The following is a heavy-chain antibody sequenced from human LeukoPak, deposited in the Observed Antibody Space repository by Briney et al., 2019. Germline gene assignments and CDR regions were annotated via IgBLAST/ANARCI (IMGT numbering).Heavy chain of an antibody. Sequence: GGSLRLSCAASGFSFSGYGMHWVRQAPGKGLEWVAFIRYDGSNEYYADSVKGRFTISRDKSKNTLSLQMNGLRVEDTAVYYCARGPYCSGGSCYSVSYYYYGMDVWGQGTTVTVSS. CDR3: ARGPYCSGGSCYSVSYYYYGMDV. CDR1: GFSFSGYG. D-gene: IGHD2-15*01. V-gene: IGHV3-30*02. CDR2: IRYDGSNE. J-gene: IGHJ6*02.